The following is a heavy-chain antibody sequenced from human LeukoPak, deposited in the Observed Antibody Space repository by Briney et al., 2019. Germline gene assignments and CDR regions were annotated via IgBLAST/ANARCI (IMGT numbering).Heavy chain of an antibody. Sequence: PGGSLRLSCVASRFSLSGYTMNWVRQAPGKALEWVSSITGSGNYIYYADSLKGRFTVSRDNTKNSLFLQMNSLRAEDTAVYYCATNPELPGWIDSWGLGTLVTVSS. CDR2: ITGSGNYI. V-gene: IGHV3-21*01. CDR1: RFSLSGYT. J-gene: IGHJ5*01. CDR3: ATNPELPGWIDS. D-gene: IGHD1-14*01.